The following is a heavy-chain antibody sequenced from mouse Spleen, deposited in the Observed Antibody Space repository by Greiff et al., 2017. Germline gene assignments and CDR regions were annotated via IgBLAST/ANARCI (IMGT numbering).Heavy chain of an antibody. CDR1: GYTFTSYW. CDR2: IDPSDSET. V-gene: IGHV1-52*01. D-gene: IGHD2-5*01. CDR3: ARKGFYSKWPYYFDY. Sequence: VQLQQPGAELVRPGSSVKLSCKASGYTFTSYWMHWVKQRPIQGLEWIGNIDPSDSETHYNQKFKDKATLTVDKSSSTAYMQLSSLTSEDSAVYYCARKGFYSKWPYYFDYWGQGTTLTVSS. J-gene: IGHJ2*01.